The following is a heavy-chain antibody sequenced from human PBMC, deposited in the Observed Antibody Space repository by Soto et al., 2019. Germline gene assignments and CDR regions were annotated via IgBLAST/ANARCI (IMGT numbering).Heavy chain of an antibody. V-gene: IGHV4-39*01. J-gene: IGHJ4*02. D-gene: IGHD3-10*01. Sequence: LSLTCGVTGASISRGGFHWGWIRQPPGQGLEWIGSLYSGSTYYNPSLKSRVTISADTSKNEFSLRLTSVTAADTAVYYCARRGSGHTFDYWGQGTLVTVSS. CDR1: GASISRGGFH. CDR2: LYSGST. CDR3: ARRGSGHTFDY.